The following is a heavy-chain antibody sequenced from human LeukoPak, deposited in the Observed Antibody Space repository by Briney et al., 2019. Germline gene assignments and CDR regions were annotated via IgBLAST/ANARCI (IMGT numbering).Heavy chain of an antibody. D-gene: IGHD3-22*01. V-gene: IGHV4-59*01. CDR2: IFYSGST. Sequence: PSETLSLTCTVSGGSISSYYWSWIRQRPGKGLEWIGYIFYSGSTNYNPSLKGRVTISVDTSKNQFSLNLSPVTAADTAVYYCARALYYYDSSGPLPLKWGQGTLVTVSS. CDR1: GGSISSYY. CDR3: ARALYYYDSSGPLPLK. J-gene: IGHJ4*02.